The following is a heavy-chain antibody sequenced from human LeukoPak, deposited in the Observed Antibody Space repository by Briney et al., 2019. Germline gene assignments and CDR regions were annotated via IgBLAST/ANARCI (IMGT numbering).Heavy chain of an antibody. CDR3: ARVLSSGWSDPLFDY. CDR1: GGSFSGYY. CDR2: INHSGST. Sequence: SETLSLTCAVYGGSFSGYYWSWIRQPPGKGLEWIGEINHSGSTNYNPSLKSRVTISVDTSKNQFSLKLSSVTAADTAVYYCARVLSSGWSDPLFDYWGQGTLVTVSS. D-gene: IGHD6-19*01. V-gene: IGHV4-34*01. J-gene: IGHJ4*02.